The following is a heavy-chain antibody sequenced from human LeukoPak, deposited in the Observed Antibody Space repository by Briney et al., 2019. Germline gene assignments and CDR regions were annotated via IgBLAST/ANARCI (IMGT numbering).Heavy chain of an antibody. D-gene: IGHD7-27*01. CDR2: ISSSSSYI. V-gene: IGHV3-21*01. CDR3: ARELGIRAFDI. CDR1: GFTFSSYS. J-gene: IGHJ3*02. Sequence: GGSLRLSCAASGFTFSSYSMNWVRQAPGKGLEWVSSISSSSSYIYYADSVKGRFTISRDNAKNSLYLQMNSLRADDTAVYYCARELGIRAFDIWGQGTMVIVSS.